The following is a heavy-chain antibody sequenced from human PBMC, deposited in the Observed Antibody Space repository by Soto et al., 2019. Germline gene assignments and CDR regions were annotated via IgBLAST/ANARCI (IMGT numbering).Heavy chain of an antibody. CDR1: GGSISSGDYY. D-gene: IGHD2-8*01. Sequence: SETLSLTCTVSGGSISSGDYYWSWIRQPPGKGLEWIGYIYYSGSTYYNPSLKSRVTISVDTSKNQFSLKLSSVTAADTAVYYCARGRAKYCTNGVCHSPPPYYYGMDVWGQGTTVTVSS. CDR2: IYYSGST. J-gene: IGHJ6*02. V-gene: IGHV4-30-4*01. CDR3: ARGRAKYCTNGVCHSPPPYYYGMDV.